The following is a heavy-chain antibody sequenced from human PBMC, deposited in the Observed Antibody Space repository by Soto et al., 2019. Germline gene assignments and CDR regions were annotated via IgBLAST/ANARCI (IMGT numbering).Heavy chain of an antibody. CDR3: APQGVGATGYLY. CDR1: GFTLGGYS. V-gene: IGHV3-48*01. Sequence: EVQLVESGGGLVHPGGSPRLSCVVSGFTLGGYSMNWVRQAPGKGLEWVSYISDSGSRKYYADSVKGRFTISRDSAKNSLYLQMNSLRAEDTAVYYCAPQGVGATGYLYWGQGTLVTVSS. CDR2: ISDSGSRK. J-gene: IGHJ4*02. D-gene: IGHD1-26*01.